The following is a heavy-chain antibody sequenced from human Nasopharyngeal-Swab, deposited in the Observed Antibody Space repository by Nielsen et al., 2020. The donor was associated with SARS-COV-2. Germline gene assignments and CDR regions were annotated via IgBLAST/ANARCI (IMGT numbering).Heavy chain of an antibody. V-gene: IGHV1-69*06. CDR1: GGTFSSYA. CDR3: ARDLYSGYDLNY. Sequence: SVKVSCKASGGTFSSYAISWVRQAPGQGLEWMGGIIPIFGTANYAQKFQGRVTITADKSTSTAYMELSSLRSEDTAVYYCARDLYSGYDLNYWGQGTLVTVSS. J-gene: IGHJ4*02. D-gene: IGHD5-12*01. CDR2: IIPIFGTA.